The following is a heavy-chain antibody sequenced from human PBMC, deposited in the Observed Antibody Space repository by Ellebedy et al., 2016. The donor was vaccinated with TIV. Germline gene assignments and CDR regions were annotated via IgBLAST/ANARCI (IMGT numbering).Heavy chain of an antibody. D-gene: IGHD3-22*01. CDR2: ISYDGSNK. V-gene: IGHV3-30-3*01. Sequence: GESLKISXAASGFTFSSYAMHWVRQAPGKGLEWVAVISYDGSNKYYADSVKGRFTISRDNSKNTLYLQMNSLRAEDTAVYYCARTYYYDSSGGGFDYWGQGTLVTVSS. CDR3: ARTYYYDSSGGGFDY. CDR1: GFTFSSYA. J-gene: IGHJ4*02.